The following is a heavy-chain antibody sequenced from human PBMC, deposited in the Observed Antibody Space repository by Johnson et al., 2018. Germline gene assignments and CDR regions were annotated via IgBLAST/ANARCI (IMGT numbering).Heavy chain of an antibody. CDR1: GFTFSSYD. J-gene: IGHJ3*02. Sequence: VQLVESGGGLVKPGGSLRLSCAASGFTFSSYDMHWVRQATGKGLEWVSAIGTAGDTYYPGSVKGRFTISRENAKNSLYLQMNSLRAGATAVYYCARARPLGYSYGSDAFDIWGQGTMVTVSS. CDR2: IGTAGDT. CDR3: ARARPLGYSYGSDAFDI. V-gene: IGHV3-13*01. D-gene: IGHD5-18*01.